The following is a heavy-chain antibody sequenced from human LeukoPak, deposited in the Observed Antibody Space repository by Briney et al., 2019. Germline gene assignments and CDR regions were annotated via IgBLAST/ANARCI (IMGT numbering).Heavy chain of an antibody. V-gene: IGHV3-48*01. CDR3: ARDGTGHFDY. CDR2: ITSSSSTI. Sequence: PGGSLRLSCAASGFTFSSYSMNWARQAPGKGLEWVSHITSSSSTIYYADSVKGRFTISRDNAKNSLYLQMDSLRAEETAVFYCARDGTGHFDYWGQGTLVTVSS. J-gene: IGHJ4*02. CDR1: GFTFSSYS.